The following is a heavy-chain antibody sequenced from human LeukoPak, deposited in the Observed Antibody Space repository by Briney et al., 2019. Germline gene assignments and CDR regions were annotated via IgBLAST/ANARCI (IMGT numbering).Heavy chain of an antibody. V-gene: IGHV3-23*01. Sequence: GGSLRLSCAASGFTFSSYAMSWVRQAPGKGLEWVSAISGSGGSTYYADSVKGRFTISRDNSQNTLYLQMNSLRAEDTAVYYCAKDPHYHGKRYFDYWGQGTLVTVSS. J-gene: IGHJ4*02. CDR1: GFTFSSYA. CDR3: AKDPHYHGKRYFDY. D-gene: IGHD4-23*01. CDR2: ISGSGGST.